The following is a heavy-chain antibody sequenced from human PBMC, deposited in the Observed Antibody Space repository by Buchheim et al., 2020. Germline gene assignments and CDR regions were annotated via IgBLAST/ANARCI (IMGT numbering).Heavy chain of an antibody. CDR1: GYTFTSYY. CDR3: ATPYYDFWSGYPGDYYYGMDV. D-gene: IGHD3-3*01. Sequence: QVQLVQSGAEVKKPGASVKVSCKASGYTFTSYYMHWVRQAPGQGLEWMGIINPSGGSTSYAQKFQGRVTMTRDTSTSTVYMELSSLRSEDTAVYYCATPYYDFWSGYPGDYYYGMDVWGQGTT. J-gene: IGHJ6*02. CDR2: INPSGGST. V-gene: IGHV1-46*03.